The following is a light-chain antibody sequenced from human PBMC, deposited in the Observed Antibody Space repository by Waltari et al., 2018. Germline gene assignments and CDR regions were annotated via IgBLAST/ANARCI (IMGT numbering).Light chain of an antibody. CDR2: EVS. V-gene: IGLV2-8*01. CDR1: SSDVGGYNY. J-gene: IGLJ1*01. CDR3: SSYAGSNNYV. Sequence: QSALTQPPSASGSPGQSVTISCTGTSSDVGGYNYVSWYQQHPGKAPTLMIYEVSKRPSGVRDRFSGSKSGNTASLTGSGLQAEEEADYYCSSYAGSNNYVFGTGTKVTVL.